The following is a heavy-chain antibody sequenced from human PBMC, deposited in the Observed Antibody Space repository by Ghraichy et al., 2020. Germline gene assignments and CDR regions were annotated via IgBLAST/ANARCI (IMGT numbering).Heavy chain of an antibody. CDR2: IDPSDSYT. CDR1: GYSFTSYW. J-gene: IGHJ6*02. CDR3: AGKGKGNYGMDV. V-gene: IGHV5-10-1*01. D-gene: IGHD4-23*01. Sequence: GESLNISCKGSGYSFTSYWISWVRQMPGKGMEWMGRIDPSDSYTNYSPSFQGHVTISADKSISTAYLQWSSLKASDTAMYYCAGKGKGNYGMDVWGQGTTVTVSS.